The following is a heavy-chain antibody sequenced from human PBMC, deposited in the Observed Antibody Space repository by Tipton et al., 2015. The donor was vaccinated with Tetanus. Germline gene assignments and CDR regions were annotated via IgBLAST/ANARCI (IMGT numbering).Heavy chain of an antibody. CDR1: GGSISSGGYY. Sequence: TLSLTCTVSGGSISSGGYYWRWIRQHPGKGLEWIGDIYNSGSTYYNPSLKSRVTILVDTTKNQFSLNLNSMAAADTGVYYCARHQSGYFTPFDYWGQGNLVTVSS. J-gene: IGHJ4*02. V-gene: IGHV4-31*03. D-gene: IGHD3-3*01. CDR2: IYNSGST. CDR3: ARHQSGYFTPFDY.